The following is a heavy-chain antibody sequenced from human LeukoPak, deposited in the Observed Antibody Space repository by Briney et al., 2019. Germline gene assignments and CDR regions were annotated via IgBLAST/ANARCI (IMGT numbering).Heavy chain of an antibody. J-gene: IGHJ6*02. CDR3: AKDTIAVAGPSASYGMDV. CDR2: ISGSGGST. V-gene: IGHV3-23*01. CDR1: GFSVSSNY. D-gene: IGHD6-19*01. Sequence: GGSLRLSCAVSGFSVSSNYMSWVRQAPGKGLEWVSAISGSGGSTYYADSVKGRFTISRDNSKNTLYLQMNSLRAEDTAVYYCAKDTIAVAGPSASYGMDVWGQGTTVTVSS.